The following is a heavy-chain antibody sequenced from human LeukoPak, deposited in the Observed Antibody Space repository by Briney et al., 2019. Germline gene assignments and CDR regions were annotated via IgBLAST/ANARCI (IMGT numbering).Heavy chain of an antibody. V-gene: IGHV3-30-3*01. CDR1: GFTFINYA. D-gene: IGHD6-13*01. Sequence: GRSLRLSCAASGFTFINYAMHWVRQAPGKGPEWVAVVSFDGSNKYYADSVQGRFTISRDNSKNTLYLQMNSLRAEDTAVYYCARDGEIAAVGYYYYYYMDVWGKGTTVTVSS. CDR2: VSFDGSNK. CDR3: ARDGEIAAVGYYYYYYMDV. J-gene: IGHJ6*03.